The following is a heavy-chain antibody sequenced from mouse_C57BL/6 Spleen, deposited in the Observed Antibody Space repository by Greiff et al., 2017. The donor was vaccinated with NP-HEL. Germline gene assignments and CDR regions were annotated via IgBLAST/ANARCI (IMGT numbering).Heavy chain of an antibody. CDR1: GYTFTDYY. J-gene: IGHJ1*03. Sequence: EVQLQQSGPELVKPGASVKISCKASGYTFTDYYMNWVKQSHGKSLEWIGDINPNNGGTSYNQKFKGKATLTVDKSSSTAYMELRSLTSEDSAVYYCARAGGSSPWGFEGWGTGTTVTVDS. D-gene: IGHD1-1*01. CDR2: INPNNGGT. V-gene: IGHV1-26*01. CDR3: ARAGGSSPWGFEG.